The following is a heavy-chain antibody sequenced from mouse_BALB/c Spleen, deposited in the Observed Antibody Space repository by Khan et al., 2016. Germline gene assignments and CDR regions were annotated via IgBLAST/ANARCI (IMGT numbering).Heavy chain of an antibody. CDR3: ARSYYGYCAMDY. V-gene: IGHV1-77*01. CDR1: GYTFTDYY. D-gene: IGHD1-2*01. Sequence: QVQLKQSGTELPRPGASVKLSCKASGYTFTDYYLHWVKQRTGQGLEWIGEIFPGSGSTYYNEKFKGKASLTADTSSSTAYMQLSSLTSEDSAVYFCARSYYGYCAMDYWGHGASVTVSS. CDR2: IFPGSGST. J-gene: IGHJ4*01.